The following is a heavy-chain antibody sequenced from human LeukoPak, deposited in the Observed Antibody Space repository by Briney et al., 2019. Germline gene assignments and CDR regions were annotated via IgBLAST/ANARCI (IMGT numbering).Heavy chain of an antibody. D-gene: IGHD3-10*01. V-gene: IGHV3-23*01. Sequence: GGSLRLSCAASGFTFSSYAMSWVRQAPGKGLEWVSAISGSGGSTYYADSVEGRFTISRDNSKNTLYLQMNSLRAEDTAVYYCAKVVVRGGARGTYYFDYWGQGTLVTVSS. CDR2: ISGSGGST. CDR1: GFTFSSYA. CDR3: AKVVVRGGARGTYYFDY. J-gene: IGHJ4*02.